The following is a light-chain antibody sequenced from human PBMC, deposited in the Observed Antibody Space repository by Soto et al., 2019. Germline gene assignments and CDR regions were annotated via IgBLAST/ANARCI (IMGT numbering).Light chain of an antibody. CDR2: GSS. CDR3: QQYGSSPPYS. V-gene: IGKV3-20*01. J-gene: IGKJ2*03. CDR1: QSVSNNY. Sequence: EVVLTQSPGTLSLSPGERATLSCRASQSVSNNYFAWYQQKPGQAPRLLIFGSSDSAAGIPDRFSGSGSGTDFTLTISRLEPEDFAVYYCQQYGSSPPYSFGQRTKLEIK.